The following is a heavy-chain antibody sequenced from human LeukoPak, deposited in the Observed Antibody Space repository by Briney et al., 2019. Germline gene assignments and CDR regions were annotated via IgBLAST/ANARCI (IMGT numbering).Heavy chain of an antibody. D-gene: IGHD6-13*01. CDR1: GYTFTDYY. J-gene: IGHJ5*01. CDR2: INPNSAGT. V-gene: IGHV1-2*02. Sequence: GASVKVSCKASGYTFTDYYLHWLRQAPGQGLEWVGWINPNSAGTEYAQEFQGRVTMTRDTSNSTAYMELSRLRPDDTAVYYCARAAWSATSKFDSWGQGTRVTVSS. CDR3: ARAAWSATSKFDS.